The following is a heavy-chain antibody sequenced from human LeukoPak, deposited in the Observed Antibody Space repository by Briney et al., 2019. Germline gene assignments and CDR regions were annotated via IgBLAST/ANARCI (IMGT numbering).Heavy chain of an antibody. CDR3: ARHELRFTSSFDP. V-gene: IGHV4-39*01. Sequence: TSETLSLTCTVSGGSISSSSYYWGWIRQPPGKGLEWIGSIYYSGSTYYNPSLKSRVTISVDTSKNQFSLKLSSVTAADTAVYYCARHELRFTSSFDPWGQGTLVTVSS. D-gene: IGHD3-3*01. CDR2: IYYSGST. J-gene: IGHJ5*02. CDR1: GGSISSSSYY.